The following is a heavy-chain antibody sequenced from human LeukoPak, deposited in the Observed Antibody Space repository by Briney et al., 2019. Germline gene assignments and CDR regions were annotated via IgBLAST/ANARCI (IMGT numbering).Heavy chain of an antibody. D-gene: IGHD3-22*01. V-gene: IGHV4-39*07. J-gene: IGHJ5*02. CDR1: GGSISSSSYY. CDR2: IYYGGSA. Sequence: PSETLSLTCTVSGGSISSSSYYWGWIRQPPGKGLEWIGGIYYGGSAYYNPSLKSRVTISVDTSKNQFSLKLSSVTAADTAVYYCARDGVHYYDSSGFNWFDPWGQGTLVTVSS. CDR3: ARDGVHYYDSSGFNWFDP.